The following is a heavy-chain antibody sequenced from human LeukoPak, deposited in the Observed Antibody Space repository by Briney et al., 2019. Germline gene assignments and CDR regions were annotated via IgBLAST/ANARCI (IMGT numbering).Heavy chain of an antibody. V-gene: IGHV3-64D*09. Sequence: GGSLRLSCSASGFTFRRYSMHWVRQGPGKGLEYVSAISSNGHTYYADSVKGRFTISRDNSKSTLYLQMSSLRPEDTAVYYCVKDNREEDWFDPWGQGTLVTVSS. CDR3: VKDNREEDWFDP. CDR2: ISSNGHT. CDR1: GFTFRRYS. D-gene: IGHD2/OR15-2a*01. J-gene: IGHJ5*02.